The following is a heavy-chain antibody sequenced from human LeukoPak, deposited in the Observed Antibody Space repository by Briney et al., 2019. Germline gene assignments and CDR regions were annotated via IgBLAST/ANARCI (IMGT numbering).Heavy chain of an antibody. CDR2: INSDGSST. V-gene: IGHV3-74*01. D-gene: IGHD1-26*01. J-gene: IGHJ4*02. Sequence: GGSLRLSCAASGFTFSSYWMHWVRQAPGKGLVWVSRINSDGSSTSYAGSVKGRFTISRDNAKNTLYLQMDSLRAEDTAMYYCARGTGSYYSLGYWGQGTLVTVSS. CDR3: ARGTGSYYSLGY. CDR1: GFTFSSYW.